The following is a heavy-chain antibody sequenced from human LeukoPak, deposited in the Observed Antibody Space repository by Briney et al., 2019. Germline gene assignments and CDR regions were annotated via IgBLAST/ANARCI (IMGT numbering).Heavy chain of an antibody. CDR3: ARDSGYDYDFDY. Sequence: ASVKVSCKASGYTFTGYYMHWVRQAPGQGLEWMGWINPNSGGTNYAQKFQGRVTMTRDTSISTAYMELSRLRSDDTVVYYCARDSGYDYDFDYWGQGTLVTVSS. D-gene: IGHD5-12*01. CDR2: INPNSGGT. V-gene: IGHV1-2*02. CDR1: GYTFTGYY. J-gene: IGHJ4*02.